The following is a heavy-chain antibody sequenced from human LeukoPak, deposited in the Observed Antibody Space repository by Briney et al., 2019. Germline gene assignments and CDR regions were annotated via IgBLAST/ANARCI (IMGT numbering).Heavy chain of an antibody. Sequence: SETLSLTCTVSGGSISSSSYYWGWVRQPPGKGLEWIGSIYYSGSTYYNPSLKSRVTISVDTSKNQFSLKLSSVTAAGTAVYYCARESGMVNWNDAGWFDPWGQGTLVTVSS. CDR1: GGSISSSSYY. CDR3: ARESGMVNWNDAGWFDP. CDR2: IYYSGST. V-gene: IGHV4-39*07. D-gene: IGHD1-1*01. J-gene: IGHJ5*02.